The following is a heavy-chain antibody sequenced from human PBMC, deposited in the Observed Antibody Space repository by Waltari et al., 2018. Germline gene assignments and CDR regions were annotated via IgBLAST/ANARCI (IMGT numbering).Heavy chain of an antibody. CDR3: ARTQYSFDFDC. CDR1: GFPFSSFA. CDR2: MSSDGSDK. J-gene: IGHJ4*02. V-gene: IGHV3-30*16. Sequence: QEQLAESGGGVVQRGGSLRLSCSGSGFPFSSFAIHWVRQAPGRGLEWLTFMSSDGSDKYYADSVKGRFSISRDNSRNSVFLEADSLRPEDTAIYYCARTQYSFDFDCWGQGTLVTVSP. D-gene: IGHD4-4*01.